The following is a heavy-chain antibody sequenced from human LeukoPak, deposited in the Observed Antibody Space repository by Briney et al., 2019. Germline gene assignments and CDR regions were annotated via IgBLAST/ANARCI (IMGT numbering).Heavy chain of an antibody. CDR3: ARQVAYGSGSYYWFDP. V-gene: IGHV4-59*08. Sequence: SETLSLTCTVSGGSISSYYWSWIRQPPGKGLEWIGHIYYSGSTNYNPSLKSRVTISVDTSKNQFSLQLSSVTAADTAVYYCARQVAYGSGSYYWFDPWGQGTLVTVSS. CDR1: GGSISSYY. D-gene: IGHD3-10*01. CDR2: IYYSGST. J-gene: IGHJ5*02.